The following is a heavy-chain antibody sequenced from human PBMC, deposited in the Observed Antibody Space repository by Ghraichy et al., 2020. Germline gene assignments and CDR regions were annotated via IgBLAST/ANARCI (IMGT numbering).Heavy chain of an antibody. J-gene: IGHJ4*02. CDR3: ARGAGAMVRVDIPFDY. D-gene: IGHD3-10*01. V-gene: IGHV4-34*01. CDR2: INHSGST. Sequence: SETPSLTCAVYGGSFSGYYWSWIRQPPGKGLEWIGEINHSGSTNYNPSLKSRVTISVETSKNQFSLKLSSVTAADTAVYYCARGAGAMVRVDIPFDYWGQATLVTVSS. CDR1: GGSFSGYY.